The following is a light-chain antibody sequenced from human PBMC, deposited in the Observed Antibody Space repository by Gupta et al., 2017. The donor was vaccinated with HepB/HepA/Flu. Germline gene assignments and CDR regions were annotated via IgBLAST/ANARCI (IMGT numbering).Light chain of an antibody. CDR1: QSISTW. Sequence: DIQMTQSPSTLSASVGDRVTITCRASQSISTWLAWYQQKPGEAPKLLIYKASNLQSGVPPRFSGSGSGTEFTLTISSLQPDDFATYYCEQHNSYSLTFGQGTKVEIK. CDR2: KAS. J-gene: IGKJ1*01. V-gene: IGKV1-5*03. CDR3: EQHNSYSLT.